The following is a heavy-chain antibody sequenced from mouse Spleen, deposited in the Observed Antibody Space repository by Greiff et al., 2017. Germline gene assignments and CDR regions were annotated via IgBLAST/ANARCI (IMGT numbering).Heavy chain of an antibody. CDR2: IYPRSGNT. J-gene: IGHJ4*01. D-gene: IGHD1-1*01. CDR1: GYTFTSYG. Sequence: QVQLQQSGAELARPGASVKLSCKASGYTFTSYGISWVKQRTGQGLEWIGEIYPRSGNTYYNEKFKGKATLTADKSSSTAYMELRSLTSEDSAVYFCARSGSSHYYAMDYWGQGTSVTVSS. V-gene: IGHV1-81*01. CDR3: ARSGSSHYYAMDY.